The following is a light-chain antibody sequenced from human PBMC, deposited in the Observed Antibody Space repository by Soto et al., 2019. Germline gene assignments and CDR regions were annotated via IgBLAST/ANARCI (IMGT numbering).Light chain of an antibody. V-gene: IGKV3-15*01. Sequence: EKVMTQSPATLSVSPGERATLSCRASQSVSSDLAWYQQKPGQAPRILIYGASTRATGIPARFSGSGSGTAFTLIISSLQSEDFAVYFCQQYNNWPWTFGQGTKVDIK. CDR2: GAS. CDR1: QSVSSD. J-gene: IGKJ1*01. CDR3: QQYNNWPWT.